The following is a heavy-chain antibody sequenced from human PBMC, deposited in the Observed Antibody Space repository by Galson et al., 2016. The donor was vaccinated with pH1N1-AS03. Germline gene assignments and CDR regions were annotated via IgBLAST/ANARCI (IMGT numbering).Heavy chain of an antibody. J-gene: IGHJ4*02. CDR1: GYTFSRYG. CDR2: VSPHSGNT. V-gene: IGHV1-18*01. Sequence: SVKVSCKASGYTFSRYGITWVRQAPGQGLEWMGWVSPHSGNTRNAQKFQGRVTMTTDTSTNTAYMELRSLKSDDTAVYFCGRLYNFDVGDYWGQGTLVTVSS. CDR3: GRLYNFDVGDY. D-gene: IGHD3-9*01.